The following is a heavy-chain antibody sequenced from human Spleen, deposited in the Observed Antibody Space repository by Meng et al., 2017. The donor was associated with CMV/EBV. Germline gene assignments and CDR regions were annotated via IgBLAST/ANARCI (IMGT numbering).Heavy chain of an antibody. D-gene: IGHD2-2*02. J-gene: IGHJ6*02. CDR1: GDSISSSTYY. CDR3: ARVSCSGTTCYMPRWVSHYYYGMDV. CDR2: INYSGST. V-gene: IGHV4-39*07. Sequence: SETLSLTCGVSGDSISSSTYYWGWIRQPPGKGLQWIGSINYSGSTYYNPSLKSRVTISADTSKSQFSLKLSSVTAADTAVYYCARVSCSGTTCYMPRWVSHYYYGMDVWGQGTTVTVSS.